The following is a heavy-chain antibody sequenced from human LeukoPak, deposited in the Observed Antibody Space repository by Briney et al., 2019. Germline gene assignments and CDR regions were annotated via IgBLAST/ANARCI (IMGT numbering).Heavy chain of an antibody. D-gene: IGHD6-13*01. CDR1: GYTFTRYD. J-gene: IGHJ5*02. Sequence: ASVKVSCKASGYTFTRYDINWVRQDTGQGLEWMGWMNPNSGNTGYAQKFQGRVTMTRNTSISTAYMELSSLRSEDTAVYYCARGRPIAAAGTKGGFDPWGQGTLVTVSS. V-gene: IGHV1-8*01. CDR2: MNPNSGNT. CDR3: ARGRPIAAAGTKGGFDP.